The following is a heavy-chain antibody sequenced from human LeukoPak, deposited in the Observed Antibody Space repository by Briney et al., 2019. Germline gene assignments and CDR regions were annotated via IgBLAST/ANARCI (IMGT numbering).Heavy chain of an antibody. V-gene: IGHV4-34*01. Sequence: SETLSLTCAVYGGSFSGYYWSWIRQPPGKGLEWIGEINHSGSTNYNPSLKSRVTISVDTSKNQFSLKLSSVTAADTAVYYCARVKFGWELQGDRSFDYWGQGTLVTVSS. D-gene: IGHD1-26*01. J-gene: IGHJ4*02. CDR2: INHSGST. CDR3: ARVKFGWELQGDRSFDY. CDR1: GGSFSGYY.